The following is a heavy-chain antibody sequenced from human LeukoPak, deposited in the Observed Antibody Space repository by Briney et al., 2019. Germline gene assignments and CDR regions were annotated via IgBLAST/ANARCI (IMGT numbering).Heavy chain of an antibody. V-gene: IGHV4-59*08. Sequence: SETLSLTCTVSGGSISSYYWSWIRQPPGKGLEWIGYIYYSGSTNYNPSLKNRVTILVDTSKNQFSLQLSSVTAADTAVYYCARHKVKTRWADAFDIWSQGAMVTVSS. CDR1: GGSISSYY. CDR3: ARHKVKTRWADAFDI. CDR2: IYYSGST. J-gene: IGHJ3*02. D-gene: IGHD2-21*01.